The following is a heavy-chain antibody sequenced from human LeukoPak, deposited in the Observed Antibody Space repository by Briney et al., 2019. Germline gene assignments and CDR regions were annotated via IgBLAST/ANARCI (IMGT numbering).Heavy chain of an antibody. Sequence: GGSLRLSCAASGFTFSSYGMHWVRQAPGKGLEWVAVIWDDGSIKYHADSVKGRFTISRDNSKNTLYLQMNSLRAEDTAVYYCAKTLWSGAYFDYWGQGTLVTASS. D-gene: IGHD3-3*01. CDR1: GFTFSSYG. CDR2: IWDDGSIK. V-gene: IGHV3-33*06. J-gene: IGHJ4*02. CDR3: AKTLWSGAYFDY.